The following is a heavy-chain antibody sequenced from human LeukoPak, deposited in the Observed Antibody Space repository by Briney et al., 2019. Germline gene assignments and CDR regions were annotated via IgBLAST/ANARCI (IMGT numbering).Heavy chain of an antibody. CDR3: AKDSRSSPGSWYSSGWYSSD. V-gene: IGHV3-23*01. CDR2: ISGSGGST. D-gene: IGHD6-19*01. J-gene: IGHJ4*02. CDR1: GFTFSTYW. Sequence: PGGSLRLSCAASGFTFSTYWMSWVRQAPGKGLEWVSAISGSGGSTYYADSVKGRFTISRDNSKNTLYLQMNSLRAEDAAVYYCAKDSRSSPGSWYSSGWYSSDWGQGTLVAVSS.